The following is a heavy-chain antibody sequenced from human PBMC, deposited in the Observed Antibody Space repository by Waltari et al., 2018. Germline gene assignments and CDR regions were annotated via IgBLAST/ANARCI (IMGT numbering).Heavy chain of an antibody. Sequence: EVQLVESGGGLVHLGGSLRLSCAASGLPVTINYMSWVRQAPGTGLGWGSFIDSGAGTKYADSVKGRFTVSRDTSKNTVYLQMNSLRVEDTAVYFCARVGASAAGPYDYWGQGTLVTVSS. CDR2: IDSGAGT. CDR1: GLPVTINY. J-gene: IGHJ4*02. D-gene: IGHD3-16*01. CDR3: ARVGASAAGPYDY. V-gene: IGHV3-66*01.